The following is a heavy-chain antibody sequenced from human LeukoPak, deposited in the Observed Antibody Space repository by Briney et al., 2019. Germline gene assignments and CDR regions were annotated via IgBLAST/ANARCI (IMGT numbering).Heavy chain of an antibody. D-gene: IGHD1-1*01. CDR3: AKNRGTGLAFYDC. V-gene: IGHV3-23*01. CDR2: ISGSAGST. Sequence: AGGSLRLSCAASGSTFSSYAMTWVRQAPGKGLEWVSAISGSAGSTYYADSVKGRFTSSRDDSKSTLYLQMSNLRADDTAVYFCAKNRGTGLAFYDCWGQGTQVTVSS. J-gene: IGHJ4*02. CDR1: GSTFSSYA.